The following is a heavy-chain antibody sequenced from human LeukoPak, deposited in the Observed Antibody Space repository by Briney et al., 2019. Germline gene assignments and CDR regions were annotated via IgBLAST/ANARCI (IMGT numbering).Heavy chain of an antibody. CDR2: INHSGST. Sequence: SGTLSLTCAVYGGSFSGYYWSWIRQPPGKGLEWIGEINHSGSTNYNPSLKSRVTISVDTSKNQFSLKLSSVTAADTAVYYCARIRKYYYGSGSYKTATTFDYWGQGTLVTVSS. D-gene: IGHD3-10*01. CDR3: ARIRKYYYGSGSYKTATTFDY. V-gene: IGHV4-34*01. J-gene: IGHJ4*02. CDR1: GGSFSGYY.